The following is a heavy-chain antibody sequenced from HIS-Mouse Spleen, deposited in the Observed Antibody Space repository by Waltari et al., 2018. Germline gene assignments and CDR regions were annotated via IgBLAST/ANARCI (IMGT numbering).Heavy chain of an antibody. V-gene: IGHV3-33*06. CDR1: SSYG. CDR3: AKEGARAGDGYLGGAFDI. J-gene: IGHJ3*02. CDR2: IWYDGSNK. Sequence: SSYGMHWVRQAPGKGLEWVAVIWYDGSNKYYADSVKGRFTISRDNSKNTLYLQMNSLRAEDTAVYYCAKEGARAGDGYLGGAFDIWGQGTMVTVSS. D-gene: IGHD3-16*01.